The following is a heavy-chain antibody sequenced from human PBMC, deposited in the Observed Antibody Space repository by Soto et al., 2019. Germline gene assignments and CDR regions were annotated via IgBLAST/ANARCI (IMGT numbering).Heavy chain of an antibody. Sequence: GGSLRLSCTASGFTFTTYEMNWVRQAPGKGLEWVSYISSSGSTIYYVDSVKGRFTISRDNAKNSLYLQMNSLRAGDTAVYYCARGRGSSGYTGAFDYWRQGTLVTVSS. CDR1: GFTFTTYE. CDR3: ARGRGSSGYTGAFDY. V-gene: IGHV3-48*03. J-gene: IGHJ4*02. D-gene: IGHD3-22*01. CDR2: ISSSGSTI.